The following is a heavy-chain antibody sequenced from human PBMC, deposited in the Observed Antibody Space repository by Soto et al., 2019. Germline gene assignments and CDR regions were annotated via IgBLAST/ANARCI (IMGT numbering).Heavy chain of an antibody. Sequence: QVQLVESGGGVVQPGRSLRLSCAASGFSFSISPMHWVRQAPGKGPEWVALISYDGTNKFYADSVKGRFTISRDNSKSTLYLQVDSLRPEDAAVYYCARDPKTSGGQHWAFNYFDSWGQGTLVTVSP. V-gene: IGHV3-30-3*01. CDR1: GFSFSISP. CDR2: ISYDGTNK. CDR3: ARDPKTSGGQHWAFNYFDS. D-gene: IGHD7-27*01. J-gene: IGHJ4*02.